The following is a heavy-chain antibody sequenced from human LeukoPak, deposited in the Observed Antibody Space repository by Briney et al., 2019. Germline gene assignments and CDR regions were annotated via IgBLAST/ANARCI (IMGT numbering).Heavy chain of an antibody. V-gene: IGHV4-34*01. D-gene: IGHD3-22*01. CDR2: INHSGST. CDR1: GGSFSGYY. J-gene: IGHJ1*01. Sequence: SETLSLTCAVYGGSFSGYYWSWIRQPPGKGLEWIGEINHSGSTNYNPSLKSRVTISVDTSKNQFSLKLSSVAAADTAVYYCARGSPYYYDSSGCYRAVYFQHWGQGTLVTVSS. CDR3: ARGSPYYYDSSGCYRAVYFQH.